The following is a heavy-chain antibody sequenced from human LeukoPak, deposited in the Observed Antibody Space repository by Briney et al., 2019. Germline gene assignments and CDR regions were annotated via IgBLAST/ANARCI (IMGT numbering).Heavy chain of an antibody. V-gene: IGHV4-39*01. J-gene: IGHJ4*02. CDR1: GGSISSSSYY. Sequence: TSETLSLTCTVFGGSISSSSYYWGWIRQPPGKGLGWIGSIYYSGSTYYNPSLKSRVTISVDTSKNQFSLKLSSVTAADTAVYYCASRGAGKLYDYWGQGTLVTVSS. CDR3: ASRGAGKLYDY. D-gene: IGHD1-26*01. CDR2: IYYSGST.